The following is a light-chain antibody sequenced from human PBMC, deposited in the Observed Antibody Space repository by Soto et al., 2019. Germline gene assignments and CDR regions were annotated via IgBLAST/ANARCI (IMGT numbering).Light chain of an antibody. V-gene: IGKV3-20*01. Sequence: EIVLTQSPGTLSFSPGERATLTCRASQSVSSNYLAWFQQKPGQAPRLLIYGASSRATGIPDRFSGSGSGKDFTLTISRLEPEDFAVYYCQQYGNAPFTLGPGTKVDIK. CDR3: QQYGNAPFT. CDR1: QSVSSNY. J-gene: IGKJ3*01. CDR2: GAS.